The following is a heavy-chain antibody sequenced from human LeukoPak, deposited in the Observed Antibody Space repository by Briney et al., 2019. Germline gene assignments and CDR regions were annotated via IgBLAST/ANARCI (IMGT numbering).Heavy chain of an antibody. CDR3: ARLPPGYNYFDY. V-gene: IGHV4-34*12. Sequence: SETLSLTCAVYGGSFSDYCWSWIRQTPGKGLEWVGEILHNGSTDYNPSLKSRVTISIDTSKNQFSLKLSSVTAADTAVYYCARLPPGYNYFDYWGQGTLVTVSS. CDR2: ILHNGST. D-gene: IGHD1-1*01. J-gene: IGHJ4*02. CDR1: GGSFSDYC.